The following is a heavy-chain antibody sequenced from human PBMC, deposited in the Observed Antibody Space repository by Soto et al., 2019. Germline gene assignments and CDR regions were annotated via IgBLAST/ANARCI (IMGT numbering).Heavy chain of an antibody. J-gene: IGHJ6*02. CDR3: ARRMVVTAIYYCYYGMDV. V-gene: IGHV1-8*01. CDR1: GYTFTSYD. Sequence: ASVKVSCKASGYTFTSYDINWVRQATGQGLEWMGWMNANGGNTGYAQKFQGRVTMTRNTSISTAYMELSSLRSEDTAVHYCARRMVVTAIYYCYYGMDVWGQGTTVTVSS. D-gene: IGHD2-21*02. CDR2: MNANGGNT.